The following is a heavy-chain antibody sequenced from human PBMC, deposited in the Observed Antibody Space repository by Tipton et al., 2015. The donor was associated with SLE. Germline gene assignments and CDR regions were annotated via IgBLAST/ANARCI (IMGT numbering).Heavy chain of an antibody. J-gene: IGHJ2*01. CDR3: AKTLAGATPGRYQSYWYFDL. D-gene: IGHD1-1*01. CDR1: GGAISSGGYY. V-gene: IGHV4-61*02. Sequence: LRLSCTVSGGAISSGGYYWSWIRQPAGEGLEWIGRIYTSGKTVYNPSLKIRVTISMDLSNNQFSVNLSSVTASDTAVYYCAKTLAGATPGRYQSYWYFDLWGRGLRVIVSS. CDR2: IYTSGKT.